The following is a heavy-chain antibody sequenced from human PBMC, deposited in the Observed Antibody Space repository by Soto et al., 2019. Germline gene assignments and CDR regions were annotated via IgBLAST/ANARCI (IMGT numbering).Heavy chain of an antibody. CDR1: GGTFSSYT. J-gene: IGHJ5*02. CDR2: IIPILGIA. V-gene: IGHV1-69*02. CDR3: ARASGDWSGYYTEDWFDP. Sequence: SVKVSCEASGGTFSSYTISWVRQAPGQGLEWMGRIIPILGIANYAQKFQGRVTITADKSTSTAYMELSSLRSEDTAVYYCARASGDWSGYYTEDWFDPWGQGTLVTVSS. D-gene: IGHD3-3*01.